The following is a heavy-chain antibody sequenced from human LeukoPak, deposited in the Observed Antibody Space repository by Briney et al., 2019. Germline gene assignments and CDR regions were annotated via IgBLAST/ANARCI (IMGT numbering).Heavy chain of an antibody. Sequence: PGGSLRLSCAASGFTFSTYAMSWVRQAPGKGLEWVSPITSSGESTYYAGSVKGQFTISRDNSKNTVYLQMNSLRAEDTAVYYCAKDRPNYYGSNGHYYRRDGDYWGQGTLVTVSS. V-gene: IGHV3-23*01. CDR3: AKDRPNYYGSNGHYYRRDGDY. D-gene: IGHD3-22*01. CDR1: GFTFSTYA. CDR2: ITSSGEST. J-gene: IGHJ4*02.